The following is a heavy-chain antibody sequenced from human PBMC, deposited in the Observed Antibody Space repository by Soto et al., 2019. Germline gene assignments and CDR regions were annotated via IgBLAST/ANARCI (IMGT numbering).Heavy chain of an antibody. CDR2: INPSGGYT. V-gene: IGHV1-46*01. D-gene: IGHD3-22*01. Sequence: ASVKVSCKASGYTFTSYYMNWVRQAPGQGLEWLGIINPSGGYTTYAQRFLGRVTMTSDTSTSTVHMELGSLTSEDTAVYYCATATFYYDSGNSKSTMAFDTWGQGTLVTVSS. CDR1: GYTFTSYY. CDR3: ATATFYYDSGNSKSTMAFDT. J-gene: IGHJ4*02.